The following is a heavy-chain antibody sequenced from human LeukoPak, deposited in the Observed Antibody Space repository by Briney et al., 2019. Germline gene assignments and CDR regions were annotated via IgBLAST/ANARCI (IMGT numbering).Heavy chain of an antibody. Sequence: GGSLRLSCAASGFTFSSYGMHWVRQAPGKGLEWVAFIRYDGSNKYYADSVKGRFTISRDNSKNTLYLQMGSLRAEDMAVYYCARGGRAPSRYCSSTSCYNWRFDPWGQGTLVTVSS. D-gene: IGHD2-2*02. CDR2: IRYDGSNK. J-gene: IGHJ5*02. CDR3: ARGGRAPSRYCSSTSCYNWRFDP. CDR1: GFTFSSYG. V-gene: IGHV3-30*02.